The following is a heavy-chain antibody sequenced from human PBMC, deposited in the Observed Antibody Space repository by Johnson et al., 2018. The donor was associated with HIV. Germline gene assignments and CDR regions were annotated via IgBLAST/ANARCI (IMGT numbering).Heavy chain of an antibody. CDR3: ARSRGPMRKDAFDI. CDR2: ISSNGIGT. CDR1: GFTFSDYY. V-gene: IGHV3-11*04. D-gene: IGHD3-10*01. J-gene: IGHJ3*02. Sequence: QVQLVESGGGLVKPGGSLRLSCAASGFTFSDYYMSWIRQAPGKGLEWVSYISSNGIGTYYANSVDGRFTISRDNDKNTLYLEMGSLRVEDMAVYYCARSRGPMRKDAFDIWGQGTKVTVSS.